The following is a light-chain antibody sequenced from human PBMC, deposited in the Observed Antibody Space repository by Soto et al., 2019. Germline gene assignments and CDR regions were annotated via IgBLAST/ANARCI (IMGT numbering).Light chain of an antibody. CDR1: QSLYNSNNLNY. Sequence: DIVMTQSPDSLAVSLGERATINCKSSQSLYNSNNLNYLAWYQQKPGQPPKLLLYWASTRESGVPDRFSGSGSGTDFTLTISSLQAEDVAVYYCQQYHRNPSTFGQGTKLEIK. J-gene: IGKJ2*01. CDR3: QQYHRNPST. CDR2: WAS. V-gene: IGKV4-1*01.